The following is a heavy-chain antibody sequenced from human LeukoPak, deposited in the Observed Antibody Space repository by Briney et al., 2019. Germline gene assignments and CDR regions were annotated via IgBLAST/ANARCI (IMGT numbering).Heavy chain of an antibody. Sequence: GGSLRLSCAASGFTFSSYVMTWVRQAPGRGLEWVSGISYSGTSTYYADSVKGRFTISRDNSKNTLYLQMNSLRAEDTAVYYCAKDPPPPSGWYDIALPSPGGQGTLVTVSS. CDR3: AKDPPPPSGWYDIALPSP. CDR2: ISYSGTST. D-gene: IGHD6-19*01. J-gene: IGHJ5*02. V-gene: IGHV3-23*01. CDR1: GFTFSSYV.